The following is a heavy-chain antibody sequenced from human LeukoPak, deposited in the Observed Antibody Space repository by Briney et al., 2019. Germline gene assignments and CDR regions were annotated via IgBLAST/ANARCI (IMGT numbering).Heavy chain of an antibody. CDR3: AKDPAYYYGSGSYPPDY. D-gene: IGHD3-10*01. CDR2: ISGSGGST. Sequence: GGSLRLSCAASGLTFSSYAMSWVRQAPGKGLEWVSAISGSGGSTYYADSVKGRFTISRDNSKNTLYLQMNSLRAEDTAVYYCAKDPAYYYGSGSYPPDYWGQGTLVTVSS. J-gene: IGHJ4*02. CDR1: GLTFSSYA. V-gene: IGHV3-23*01.